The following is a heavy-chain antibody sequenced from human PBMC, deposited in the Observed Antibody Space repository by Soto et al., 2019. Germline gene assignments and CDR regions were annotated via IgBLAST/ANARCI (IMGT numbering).Heavy chain of an antibody. J-gene: IGHJ5*02. CDR1: GDSISSNY. CDR2: IYYSGST. CDR3: ARIDPPLMLAWFDP. D-gene: IGHD2-8*01. V-gene: IGHV4-59*01. Sequence: SETLSLTCTVSGDSISSNYWSWIRQPPGKGLEWIGYIYYSGSTNYNPSLKGRITISVHTSKNQFSLTLTSVTAADTALYYCARIDPPLMLAWFDPWGQGTLVTVSS.